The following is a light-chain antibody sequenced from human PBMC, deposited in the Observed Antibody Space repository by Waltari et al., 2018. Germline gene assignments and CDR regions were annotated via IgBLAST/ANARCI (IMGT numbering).Light chain of an antibody. CDR1: ILGNNY. J-gene: IGLJ3*02. V-gene: IGLV3-1*01. CDR3: QALGTGAWV. CDR2: QDT. Sequence: SYELTQPPSVSVSPGQTASITCSGDILGNNYASWYQQKPGQSPLLVIYQDTKRPSGIPERFSGSKSGNAATLTISGTQAMDEADYYCQALGTGAWVFGGGTKLTVL.